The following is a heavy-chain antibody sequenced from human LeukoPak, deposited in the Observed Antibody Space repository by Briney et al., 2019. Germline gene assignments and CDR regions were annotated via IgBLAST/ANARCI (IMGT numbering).Heavy chain of an antibody. Sequence: KPGGSLRLSCAASGFTFSDYYMSWIRQAPGKGLEWVSYISSSGSTIYYADSVKGRFTISRDNAKNSLYLQMNSLRAEDTAVYYCAREDTMVRGVIITSWFDPWGQGTLVTVSS. CDR3: AREDTMVRGVIITSWFDP. D-gene: IGHD3-10*01. CDR2: ISSSGSTI. V-gene: IGHV3-11*04. J-gene: IGHJ5*02. CDR1: GFTFSDYY.